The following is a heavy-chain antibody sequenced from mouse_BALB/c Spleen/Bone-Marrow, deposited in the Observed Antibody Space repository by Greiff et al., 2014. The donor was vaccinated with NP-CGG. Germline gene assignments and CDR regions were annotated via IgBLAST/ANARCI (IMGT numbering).Heavy chain of an antibody. CDR2: INPDSRTI. D-gene: IGHD2-1*01. CDR3: ARGNYYGNLDY. V-gene: IGHV4-1*02. J-gene: IGHJ2*01. CDR1: GFGFRRYW. Sequence: EVMLVESGGGLVQPGGSLKLSCAASGFGFRRYWMSWVRQAPGKGLQWIGEINPDSRTINYTPSLKDKFIISRDNAKNTLYLQMSKVRSEDTALYYCARGNYYGNLDYWGQGTTLTVS.